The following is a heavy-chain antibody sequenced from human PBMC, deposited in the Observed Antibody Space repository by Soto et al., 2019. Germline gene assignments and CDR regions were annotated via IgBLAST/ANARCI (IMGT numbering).Heavy chain of an antibody. J-gene: IGHJ5*02. CDR1: GFTFSSYA. CDR2: ISSNGGST. CDR3: SRDLCSGGSCYFGVFGFDP. D-gene: IGHD2-15*01. Sequence: GGSLRLSCSASGFTFSSYAMHWVRQAPGKGLEYVSAISSNGGSTYYADSVKGRFTIFRDNSKNTLYLQMSSLRAEDTAVYYCSRDLCSGGSCYFGVFGFDPWGQGTLVTVSS. V-gene: IGHV3-64D*06.